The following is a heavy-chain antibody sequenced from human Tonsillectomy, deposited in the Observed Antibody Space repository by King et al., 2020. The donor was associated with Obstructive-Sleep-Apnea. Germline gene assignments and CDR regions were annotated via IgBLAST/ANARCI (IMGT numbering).Heavy chain of an antibody. CDR2: IYYSGIK. CDR3: ARKGKWLQSLPFDY. CDR1: GGSISSGDYY. Sequence: QLQEAGPGLVKPSQTLSITCTVSGGSISSGDYYWNWIRQPPGKGLEWSGYIYYSGIKHYNPCFKSRVTISLDTSKNQFSLKVNSMTDAETAVYYCARKGKWLQSLPFDYWGQGTLVTVSA. J-gene: IGHJ4*02. D-gene: IGHD5-24*01. V-gene: IGHV4-30-4*01.